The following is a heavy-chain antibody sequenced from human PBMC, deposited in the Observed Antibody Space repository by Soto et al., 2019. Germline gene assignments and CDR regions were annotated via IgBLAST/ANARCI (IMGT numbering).Heavy chain of an antibody. CDR2: IIPIFGTA. J-gene: IGHJ6*02. CDR1: GGTFSSYA. CDR3: AIDSTGGMIVVVPEGTYPGMDV. D-gene: IGHD3-22*01. Sequence: ASVKVSCRASGGTFSSYASSGVRQAPGRGLEWMGGIIPIFGTANYAQKFQGRVTITADESTSTAYMELSSLRSEDTAVYYCAIDSTGGMIVVVPEGTYPGMDVWGQGTTVAFSS. V-gene: IGHV1-69*13.